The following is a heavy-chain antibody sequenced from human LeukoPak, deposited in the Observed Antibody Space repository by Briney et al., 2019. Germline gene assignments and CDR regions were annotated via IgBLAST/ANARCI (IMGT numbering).Heavy chain of an antibody. V-gene: IGHV3-21*01. CDR3: ARGKRGYSYGFDY. D-gene: IGHD5-18*01. Sequence: GGSLRLSCAASGFTLSSYTMNWVRQAPGKGLEWVSYISSSGRYIYYADSVKGRFTISRDNAKNSLYLQMNSLRAEDTAVYYCARGKRGYSYGFDYWGQGTLVTVSS. CDR1: GFTLSSYT. J-gene: IGHJ4*02. CDR2: ISSSGRYI.